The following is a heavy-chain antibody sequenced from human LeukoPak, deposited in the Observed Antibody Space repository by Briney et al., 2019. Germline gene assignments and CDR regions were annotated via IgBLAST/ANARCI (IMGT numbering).Heavy chain of an antibody. V-gene: IGHV3-30-3*01. CDR2: ISYDGAKT. Sequence: GGSLRLSCATSGFTFRTYPFHWVRRAPGKGLEWVAFISYDGAKTYYADSVKGRFTISRDSSEKTVYLHMSSLRPEDTAVYYCARSTPLNYSDTSGHTESWGQGTLVTVSS. CDR1: GFTFRTYP. D-gene: IGHD3-22*01. J-gene: IGHJ5*02. CDR3: ARSTPLNYSDTSGHTES.